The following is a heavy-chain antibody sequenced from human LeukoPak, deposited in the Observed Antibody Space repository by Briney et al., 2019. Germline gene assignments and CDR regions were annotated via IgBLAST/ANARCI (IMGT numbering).Heavy chain of an antibody. CDR3: ARGLTQYFQH. J-gene: IGHJ1*01. V-gene: IGHV1-69*05. Sequence: AASVKVSCKASGGTFSSYAISWVRQAPGQGLEWMGRIIPIFGTANYAQKFQGRVTITTDESTSTAYMELSSLRSEDTAVYYCARGLTQYFQHWGQGTLVTVSS. CDR1: GGTFSSYA. CDR2: IIPIFGTA.